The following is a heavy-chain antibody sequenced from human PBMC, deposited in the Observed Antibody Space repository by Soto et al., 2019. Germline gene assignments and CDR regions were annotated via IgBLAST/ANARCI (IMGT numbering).Heavy chain of an antibody. CDR2: IYYSGST. V-gene: IGHV4-59*08. J-gene: IGHJ6*02. D-gene: IGHD2-15*01. CDR3: ARQMFIGGMDV. CDR1: GASISSYY. Sequence: PSETLSLTCTVSGASISSYYWSWIRQPPGKGLEWIGYIYYSGSTNYNPSLKSRVSISVDTSKNQFSLRLSSVTAADTAVYHCARQMFIGGMDVWGQGTTVT.